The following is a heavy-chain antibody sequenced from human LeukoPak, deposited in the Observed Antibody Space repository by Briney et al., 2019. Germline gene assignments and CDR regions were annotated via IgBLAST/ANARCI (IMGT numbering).Heavy chain of an antibody. V-gene: IGHV3-23*01. J-gene: IGHJ4*02. D-gene: IGHD2-21*01. CDR2: ISGSGGST. CDR1: GFTVSSTY. CDR3: AKDPPGGFLSMGDFDY. Sequence: GGSLRLSCAASGFTVSSTYMSWVRQAPGKGLEWVSAISGSGGSTYYADSVKGRFTISRDNSKNTLYLQMNSLRAEDTAVYYCAKDPPGGFLSMGDFDYWGQGTLVTVSS.